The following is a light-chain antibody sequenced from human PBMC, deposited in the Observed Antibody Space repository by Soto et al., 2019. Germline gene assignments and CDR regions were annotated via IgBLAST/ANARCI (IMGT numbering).Light chain of an antibody. J-gene: IGKJ1*01. Sequence: IDPTQSPSPQSASVGDRLTITCRASQRIGRFLNWYQQKVGKAPNLLISSTSNLQSGVPARFNGTGSGTDFTLTINSLQPEDFGTYYCQQSYSVPSTFGQGTKVEI. CDR1: QRIGRF. CDR3: QQSYSVPST. CDR2: STS. V-gene: IGKV1-39*01.